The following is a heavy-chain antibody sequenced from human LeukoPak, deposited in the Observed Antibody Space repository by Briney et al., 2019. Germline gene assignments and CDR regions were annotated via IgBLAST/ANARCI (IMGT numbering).Heavy chain of an antibody. CDR3: AREPYGSGSFRTDYYYMDV. Sequence: SETLSLTCAAYGGSFSPYYWSWIRQPPGKGLEWIGEINHRGSTKYNPSLKSRATISVDTSKNQFSLKLSSVTAADTAVYYCAREPYGSGSFRTDYYYMDVWGKGTTVTISS. J-gene: IGHJ6*03. D-gene: IGHD3-10*01. V-gene: IGHV4-34*01. CDR2: INHRGST. CDR1: GGSFSPYY.